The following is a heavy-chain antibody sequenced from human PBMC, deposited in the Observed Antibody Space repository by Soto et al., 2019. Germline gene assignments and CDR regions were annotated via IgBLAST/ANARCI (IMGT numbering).Heavy chain of an antibody. CDR1: GFTLRSHR. J-gene: IGHJ5*02. CDR2: IDTDGGGT. V-gene: IGHV3-74*01. CDR3: ATVFDL. Sequence: EVQLVESGGGLVQPGGSLRVSCAASGFTLRSHRIHWVRQVPGKGLEWVSRIDTDGGGTSYADSVKGRFTIATDNAKNTVNLQRNGLRGEATAVYYCATVFDLWGQGPLVTVSS.